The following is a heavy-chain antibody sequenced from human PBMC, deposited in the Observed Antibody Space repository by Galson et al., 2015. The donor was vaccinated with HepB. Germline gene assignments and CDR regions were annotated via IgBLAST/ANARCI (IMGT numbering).Heavy chain of an antibody. CDR3: ARDPIAAAGAGYFRH. CDR1: GFTFSSYG. Sequence: SLRLSCAASGFTFSSYGMHWVRQAPGKGLEWVAVISYDGSNKYYADSVKGRFTISRDNAKNSLYLQMNSLRAEDTAVYYCARDPIAAAGAGYFRHWGQGTLVTVSS. CDR2: ISYDGSNK. D-gene: IGHD6-13*01. V-gene: IGHV3-30*03. J-gene: IGHJ1*01.